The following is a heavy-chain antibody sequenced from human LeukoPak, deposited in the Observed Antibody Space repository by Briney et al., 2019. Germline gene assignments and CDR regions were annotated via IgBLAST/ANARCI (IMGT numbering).Heavy chain of an antibody. CDR3: ARMFGSTWYPFLELGWFDT. J-gene: IGHJ5*02. D-gene: IGHD6-13*01. CDR1: GASIRSFY. V-gene: IGHV4-59*01. Sequence: NPSETLSLTCTVSGASIRSFYWSWIRQSPGKGLEWIGHIYYSGSTNYSPSLKSRVTISVDTSKNQVSLKLTSVTAADTAVYYCARMFGSTWYPFLELGWFDTWGQGTLVTVSS. CDR2: IYYSGST.